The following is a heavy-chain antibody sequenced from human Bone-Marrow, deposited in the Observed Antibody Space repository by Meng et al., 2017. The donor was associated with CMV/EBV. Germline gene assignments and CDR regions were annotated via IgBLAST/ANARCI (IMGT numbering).Heavy chain of an antibody. V-gene: IGHV1-2*02. CDR2: INPNSGGT. CDR1: GYTFTGYY. D-gene: IGHD3-9*01. J-gene: IGHJ5*02. CDR3: ARGKRMIRYFDWGFGWFDP. Sequence: ASVKVSCKASGYTFTGYYMHWVRQAPGQGLEWMGWINPNSGGTNYAQKFQGRVTMTRDTSISTAYMELSRLRSDDTAVYYCARGKRMIRYFDWGFGWFDPWGQGTLVIVSS.